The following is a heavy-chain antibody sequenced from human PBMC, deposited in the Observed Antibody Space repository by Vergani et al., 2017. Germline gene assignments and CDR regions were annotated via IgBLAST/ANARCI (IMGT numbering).Heavy chain of an antibody. D-gene: IGHD6-19*01. J-gene: IGHJ4*02. Sequence: QVQLVQSGAEVKKPGSSVKVSCKASGVTFRSYAISWVRQAPGQGLEWMGGIIPIFGTANYAQKFQGRVTITADESTSTAYMELSSLISEDTAVYYCASRPARSGWYVYWGQGTLVTVSS. CDR2: IIPIFGTA. V-gene: IGHV1-69*12. CDR1: GVTFRSYA. CDR3: ASRPARSGWYVY.